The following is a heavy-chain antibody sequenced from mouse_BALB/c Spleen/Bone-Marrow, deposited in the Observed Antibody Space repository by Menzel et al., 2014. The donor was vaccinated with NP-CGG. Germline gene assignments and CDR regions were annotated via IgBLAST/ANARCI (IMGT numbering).Heavy chain of an antibody. CDR3: ARGDYGSTYWFAY. D-gene: IGHD1-1*01. J-gene: IGHJ3*01. Sequence: VQLQQSGPGLVAPSQSLSITRTVSGFPLSSYGVHWVRQCPGKGLEWLGIIWAGGGTNYNSALMSRLSISKDNSKSQVFLKMNSLQTDDTAMYYCARGDYGSTYWFAYWGQGTLVTVSA. V-gene: IGHV2-9*02. CDR2: IWAGGGT. CDR1: GFPLSSYG.